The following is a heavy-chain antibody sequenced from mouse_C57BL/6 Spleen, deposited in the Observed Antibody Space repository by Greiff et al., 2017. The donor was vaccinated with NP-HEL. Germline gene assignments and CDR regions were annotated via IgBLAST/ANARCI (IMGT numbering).Heavy chain of an antibody. V-gene: IGHV10-3*01. Sequence: EVQRVESGGGLVQPKGSLKLSCAASGFTFNTYAMHWVRQAPGKGLEWVARIRSKSSNYATYYADSVKDRFTISRDDSQSMLYLQMNNLKTEDTAMYYCVREGLYYGSWYFDVWGTGTTVTVSS. CDR1: GFTFNTYA. D-gene: IGHD1-1*01. CDR3: VREGLYYGSWYFDV. CDR2: IRSKSSNYAT. J-gene: IGHJ1*03.